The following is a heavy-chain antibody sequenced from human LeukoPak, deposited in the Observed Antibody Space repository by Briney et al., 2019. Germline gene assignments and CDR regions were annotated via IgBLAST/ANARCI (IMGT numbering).Heavy chain of an antibody. V-gene: IGHV4-59*11. Sequence: SETLSLNSSVSGCSISSHYWNWIRQPPGQGLELIGHIHVTGRTLYHTSLESRVIISLNSSNTEFTLKLTFMTAANAAVYYCARFSSGCSTSSCYLTYWGQGTLVTVSS. D-gene: IGHD2-2*01. J-gene: IGHJ4*02. CDR3: ARFSSGCSTSSCYLTY. CDR1: GCSISSHY. CDR2: IHVTGRT.